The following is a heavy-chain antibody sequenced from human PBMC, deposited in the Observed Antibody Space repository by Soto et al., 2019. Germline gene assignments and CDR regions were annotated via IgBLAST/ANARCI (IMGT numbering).Heavy chain of an antibody. Sequence: QVQLVQSGAEVKKPGASVTVSCKTSGYTFTGYDINWVRQATVQGLEWMGWTNPNSGNTGYAPKFQGRVTMTRNTSIRTAYMELSSLRSEDTAVYYCARGNLFDPWGQGTPVTVSS. V-gene: IGHV1-8*01. CDR1: GYTFTGYD. CDR2: TNPNSGNT. J-gene: IGHJ5*02. CDR3: ARGNLFDP.